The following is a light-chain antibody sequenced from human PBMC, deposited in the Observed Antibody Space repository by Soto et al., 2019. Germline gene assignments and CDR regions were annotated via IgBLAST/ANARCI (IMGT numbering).Light chain of an antibody. CDR2: GAS. CDR3: QQYNIWPQT. CDR1: QNLRSS. J-gene: IGKJ1*01. Sequence: VMPQSPATLSVTPGERATLSCRASQNLRSSLAWYQQKPGQAPRLLIYGASTRATGIPARFSGSGSGTEFTLTISSLQSEDFAVYFCQQYNIWPQTFGQGTKVDIK. V-gene: IGKV3-15*01.